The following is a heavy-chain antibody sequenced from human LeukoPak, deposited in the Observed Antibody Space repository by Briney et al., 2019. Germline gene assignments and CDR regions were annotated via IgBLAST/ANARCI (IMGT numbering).Heavy chain of an antibody. D-gene: IGHD3-10*01. CDR1: GGSISSYY. CDR2: ICTSGST. CDR3: ARGRRFGESYYFDY. J-gene: IGHJ4*02. Sequence: SETLSLTCTVSGGSISSYYWSWIRQPAGKGLEWIGRICTSGSTNYNPSLKSRVTMSVDTSKNQFSLKLSSVTAADTAVYYCARGRRFGESYYFDYWGQGTLVTVSS. V-gene: IGHV4-4*07.